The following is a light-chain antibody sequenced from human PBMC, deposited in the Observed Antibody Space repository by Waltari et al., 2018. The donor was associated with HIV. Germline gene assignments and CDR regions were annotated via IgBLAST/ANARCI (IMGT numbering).Light chain of an antibody. CDR3: PSYDSSLRVGV. CDR1: SSNIGAGYD. J-gene: IGLJ3*02. CDR2: DNS. Sequence: QSVLTQPPSVSGAPGQMVTISCTGSSSNIGAGYDVHWYQQFQGTAPKILIYDNSKRPSGVPDRFSGSKSGTAACLAITVLQAEDEADYYVPSYDSSLRVGVFGRGPKLTVL. V-gene: IGLV1-40*01.